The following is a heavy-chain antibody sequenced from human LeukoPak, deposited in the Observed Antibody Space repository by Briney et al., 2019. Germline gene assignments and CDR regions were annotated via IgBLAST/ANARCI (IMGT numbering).Heavy chain of an antibody. V-gene: IGHV3-30-3*01. CDR1: GFTFSSYA. J-gene: IGHJ6*02. CDR3: ARDGSGYSSGWYGGMDV. D-gene: IGHD6-19*01. CDR2: ISYDGSNK. Sequence: GGSLRLSCAASGFTFSSYAMHWVRQAPGKGLEWVAVISYDGSNKYYADSVKGRFTISRDNSKNTLYLQMNSLRAEDTAVCYCARDGSGYSSGWYGGMDVWGQGTTVTVSS.